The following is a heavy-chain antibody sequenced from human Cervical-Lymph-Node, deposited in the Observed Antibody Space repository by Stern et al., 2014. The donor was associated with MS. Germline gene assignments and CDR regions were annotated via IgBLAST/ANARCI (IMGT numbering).Heavy chain of an antibody. D-gene: IGHD3-3*01. V-gene: IGHV3-30*18. CDR3: AKREGNFWSGYYDY. CDR2: ISFDVSKK. J-gene: IGHJ4*02. CDR1: GFTFSNYG. Sequence: VQLVQSGGGVVQPGRSLRLSCAASGFTFSNYGMHWVRQAPGKGLEWVAIISFDVSKKYYADSVKGRFTISRDNYKNKLYLQMNSLRVEDTAVYYCAKREGNFWSGYYDYWGQGTPVTVPP.